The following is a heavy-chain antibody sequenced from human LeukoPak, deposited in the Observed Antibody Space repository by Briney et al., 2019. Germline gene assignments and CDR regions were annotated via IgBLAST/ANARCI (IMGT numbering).Heavy chain of an antibody. J-gene: IGHJ4*02. Sequence: GESLKISCKGAGYIFTSYWIGWVRQMPGTGLEWIGIIYPADSNTKYSPSFQGQVTISADKSISTAYLQWISLRARDTPMYYCARHRTGPGMVDFDLWGQGTLVTVSS. V-gene: IGHV5-51*01. CDR1: GYIFTSYW. D-gene: IGHD2-15*01. CDR3: ARHRTGPGMVDFDL. CDR2: IYPADSNT.